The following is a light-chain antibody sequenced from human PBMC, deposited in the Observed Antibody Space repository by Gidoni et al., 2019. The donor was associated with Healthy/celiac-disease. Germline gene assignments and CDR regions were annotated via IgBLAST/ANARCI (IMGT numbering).Light chain of an antibody. CDR1: QSISSW. CDR2: KAS. V-gene: IGKV1-5*03. J-gene: IGKJ2*01. Sequence: DIQMTQSPSTLSASVGDRVTITCRASQSISSWLAWYQQKPGKAPKRLIYKASSLESGVPSRFSGSGSGTEFTLTISSLQHDDFATYYCQQYNSYSLMYTFXQXTKLEIK. CDR3: QQYNSYSLMYT.